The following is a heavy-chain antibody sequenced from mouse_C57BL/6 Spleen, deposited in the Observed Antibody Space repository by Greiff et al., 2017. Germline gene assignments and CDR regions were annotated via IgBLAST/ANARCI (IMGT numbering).Heavy chain of an antibody. V-gene: IGHV5-17*01. CDR2: ISSGSSTI. D-gene: IGHD1-1*01. J-gene: IGHJ4*01. CDR3: ARRDYYGSSYHYYAMDY. CDR1: GFTFSDYG. Sequence: DVKLVESGGGLVKPGGSLKLSCAASGFTFSDYGMHWVRQAPEKGLEWVAYISSGSSTIYYADTVKGRFTISRDNAKNTLFLQMTSLRSEDTAMYYCARRDYYGSSYHYYAMDYWGQGTSVTVSS.